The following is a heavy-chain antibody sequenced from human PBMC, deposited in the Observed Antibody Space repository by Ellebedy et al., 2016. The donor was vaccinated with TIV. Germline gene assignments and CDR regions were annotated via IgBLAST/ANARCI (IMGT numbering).Heavy chain of an antibody. Sequence: SETLSLTXAVSGGSISSSNWWSWVRQPPGKGLEWIGEIYHSGSTNYNPSLKSRVTKSVDKSKNQFSLKLSSVAAADTAVYYCARRQWLHDYWGQGTLVTVSS. CDR1: GGSISSSNW. CDR3: ARRQWLHDY. J-gene: IGHJ4*02. D-gene: IGHD6-19*01. CDR2: IYHSGST. V-gene: IGHV4-4*02.